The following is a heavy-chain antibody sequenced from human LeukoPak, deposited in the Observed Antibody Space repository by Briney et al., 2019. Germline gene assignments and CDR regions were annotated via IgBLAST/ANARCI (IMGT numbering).Heavy chain of an antibody. J-gene: IGHJ4*02. CDR3: ARGLEVLSFDY. CDR2: IYYSGST. D-gene: IGHD5/OR15-5a*01. Sequence: PSETLSLTCTVSGGSISSGDYYWSWIRQPPGKGLEWIGYIYYSGSTCYNPSLKSRVTISVDTSKNQFSLKLSSVTAADTAVHYCARGLEVLSFDYWGQGTLVTVSS. V-gene: IGHV4-30-4*02. CDR1: GGSISSGDYY.